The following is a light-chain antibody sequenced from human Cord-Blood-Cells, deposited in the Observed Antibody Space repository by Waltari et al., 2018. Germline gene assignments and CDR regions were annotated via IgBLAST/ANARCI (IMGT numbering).Light chain of an antibody. V-gene: IGKV1-33*01. Sequence: DIQMTQSTPSLSASVGDRVTITCQASQDISNYLNWYQQKPGKAPKLLIYDASNLETGVPSRFSGSGSGTDFTFTISSLQPEDIATYYCQQYDNLPLTFGPGTKVDIK. CDR1: QDISNY. CDR2: DAS. J-gene: IGKJ3*01. CDR3: QQYDNLPLT.